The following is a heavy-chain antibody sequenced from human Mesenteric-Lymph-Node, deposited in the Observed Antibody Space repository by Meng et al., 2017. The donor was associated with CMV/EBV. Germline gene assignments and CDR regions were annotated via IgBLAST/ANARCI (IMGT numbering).Heavy chain of an antibody. D-gene: IGHD3-16*02. CDR2: ISGSGDST. V-gene: IGHV3-23*01. Sequence: GGSLRLSCAASGFTFSSYSMNWVRQAPGKGLEWVSAISGSGDSTYYADSVKGRFTISRDNSKNTLYLQMDSLRAEDTAVYYCAKGLSAYYFDYWGQGTLVTVSS. J-gene: IGHJ4*02. CDR1: GFTFSSYS. CDR3: AKGLSAYYFDY.